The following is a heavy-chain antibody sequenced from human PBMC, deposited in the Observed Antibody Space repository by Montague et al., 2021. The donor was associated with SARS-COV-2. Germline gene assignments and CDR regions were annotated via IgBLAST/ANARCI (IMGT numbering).Heavy chain of an antibody. CDR1: GFTFDDYA. Sequence: SRRLSFAASGFTFDDYAMHWVRQAPGKGLEWVSGITWNSGSKGYADSVKGRFTISRDNAKNSLYLQMNSLRAEDTALYYCAKDPGGMDVWGQGTTVTVSS. J-gene: IGHJ6*02. CDR3: AKDPGGMDV. V-gene: IGHV3-9*01. CDR2: ITWNSGSK.